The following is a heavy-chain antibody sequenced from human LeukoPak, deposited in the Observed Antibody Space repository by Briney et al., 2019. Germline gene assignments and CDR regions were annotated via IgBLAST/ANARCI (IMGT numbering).Heavy chain of an antibody. V-gene: IGHV4-59*13. CDR2: IYYTGST. J-gene: IGHJ3*02. Sequence: SETLSLTCNVSGYSISRNYHWGWIRQPPGKGLDWIGYIYYTGSTYYNPSLKSRVTISLDTSKNQFSLKLNSVTAADTAVYYCTRKSVAVRDAFDIWGQGTMVTVSS. D-gene: IGHD6-19*01. CDR3: TRKSVAVRDAFDI. CDR1: GYSISRNYH.